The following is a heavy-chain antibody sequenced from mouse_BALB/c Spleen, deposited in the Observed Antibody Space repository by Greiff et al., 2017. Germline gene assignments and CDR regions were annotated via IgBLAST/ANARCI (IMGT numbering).Heavy chain of an antibody. V-gene: IGHV3-2*02. CDR2: ISYSGST. CDR3: ARYSCSMFAD. Sequence: EVKLMESGPGLVKPSQSLSLTCTVTGYSITSDYAWNWIRQFPGNKLEWMGYISYSGSTSYNSSLKGRISITRDTSKYQFFLQLNSVTTEDTATYNCARYSCSMFADWGQGTLIAVSA. D-gene: IGHD1-1*01. CDR1: GYSITSDYA. J-gene: IGHJ3*01.